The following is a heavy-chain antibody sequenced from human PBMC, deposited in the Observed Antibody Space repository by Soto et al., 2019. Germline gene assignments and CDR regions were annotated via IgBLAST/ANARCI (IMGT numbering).Heavy chain of an antibody. V-gene: IGHV4-30-2*05. CDR2: IYHSGST. Sequence: SETLSLTCAVSGGSISSGGYSWSWIRQPPGKGLEWIGYIYHSGSTYYNPSLKSRVTISVETSKNQFSLKLSSVTAADTAVYYCAREAAGILNWFDPWGQGTLVTVSS. CDR1: GGSISSGGYS. D-gene: IGHD6-25*01. CDR3: AREAAGILNWFDP. J-gene: IGHJ5*02.